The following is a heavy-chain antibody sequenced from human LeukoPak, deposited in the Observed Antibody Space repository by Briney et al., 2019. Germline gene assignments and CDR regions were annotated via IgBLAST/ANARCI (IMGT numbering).Heavy chain of an antibody. CDR1: GYTLTELS. D-gene: IGHD5-12*01. Sequence: GASVKVSCKVSGYTLTELSMHWVRPAPGKGLEWRGGFYPEDGETIYAQKFQGRVTMTEDTSTDTAYMELRSLRSEDTAVYYCATIQKEWSGYSGYDPVFGYWGQGTLVTVSS. CDR2: FYPEDGET. J-gene: IGHJ4*02. V-gene: IGHV1-24*01. CDR3: ATIQKEWSGYSGYDPVFGY.